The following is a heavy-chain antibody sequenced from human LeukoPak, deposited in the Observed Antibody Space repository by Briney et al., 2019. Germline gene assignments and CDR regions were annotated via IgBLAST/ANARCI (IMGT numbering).Heavy chain of an antibody. J-gene: IGHJ4*02. Sequence: GGSLRLSCAASEFTFSSYAMSWVRQAPGKGLEWVSVISGSGISTYYGDSMKGRFTISRDNSKNTLYLQMTGLGAEDTAVYHCAKSTGRYSYDAPGDYWGQGTLVTVSS. CDR2: ISGSGIST. CDR1: EFTFSSYA. CDR3: AKSTGRYSYDAPGDY. D-gene: IGHD5-18*01. V-gene: IGHV3-23*01.